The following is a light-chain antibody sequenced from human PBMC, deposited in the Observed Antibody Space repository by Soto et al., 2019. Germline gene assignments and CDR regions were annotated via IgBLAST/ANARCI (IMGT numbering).Light chain of an antibody. CDR1: QGISSD. Sequence: DIQLTQSPSFLSASVGDRVSITCRASQGISSDLAWYQQDPGEAPKLLIYDASTLRSGVPSRFSGSGSGTEFTLAIRGLQREDFATYYCQQLNSYPWTFGQGTKVEIK. V-gene: IGKV1-9*01. CDR2: DAS. CDR3: QQLNSYPWT. J-gene: IGKJ1*01.